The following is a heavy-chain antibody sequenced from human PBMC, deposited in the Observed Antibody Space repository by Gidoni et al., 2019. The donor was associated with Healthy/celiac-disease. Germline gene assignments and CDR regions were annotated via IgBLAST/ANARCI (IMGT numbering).Heavy chain of an antibody. CDR2: IYHSGST. Sequence: QVQLQESGPGLVKPSETPSLTCTVSVYSISSGDYWGWIRQPQGKGLEWIGSIYHSGSTYYNPSLKSRVTISVDTSKNQFSLKLSSVTAADTAVYYCARDLLLWFGESSFDYWGQGTLVTVSS. J-gene: IGHJ4*02. D-gene: IGHD3-10*01. CDR1: VYSISSGDY. CDR3: ARDLLLWFGESSFDY. V-gene: IGHV4-38-2*02.